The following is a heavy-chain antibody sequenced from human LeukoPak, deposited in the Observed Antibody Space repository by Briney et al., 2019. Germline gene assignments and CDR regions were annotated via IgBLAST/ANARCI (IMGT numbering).Heavy chain of an antibody. V-gene: IGHV4-59*01. CDR3: ARDRGYSSGWFYGMDV. CDR1: GGSISSYY. D-gene: IGHD6-19*01. CDR2: IYYSGRT. J-gene: IGHJ6*02. Sequence: SETLSLTCTVSGGSISSYYWSWIWQPPGKGLEWIGYIYYSGRTNYNPSLKSRVTISVDTSKNQFSLKLSSVTAADMAVYYCARDRGYSSGWFYGMDVWGQGTTVTVSS.